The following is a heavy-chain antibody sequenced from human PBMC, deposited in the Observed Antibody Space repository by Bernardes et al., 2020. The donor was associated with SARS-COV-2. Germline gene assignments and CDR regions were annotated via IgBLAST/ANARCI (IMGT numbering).Heavy chain of an antibody. CDR2: ISTYNGNT. V-gene: IGHV1-18*01. J-gene: IGHJ4*02. D-gene: IGHD2-15*01. CDR1: GYMFSNYN. CDR3: ARSNGGKTGFDY. Sequence: ASVKVSCKASGYMFSNYNMHWVRQAPGQGLEWMGYISTYNGNTNYAQNLQGRVTVTSDTSTRTVYMELRSLRSDDTAVYYCARSNGGKTGFDYWGQGTLVTVSS.